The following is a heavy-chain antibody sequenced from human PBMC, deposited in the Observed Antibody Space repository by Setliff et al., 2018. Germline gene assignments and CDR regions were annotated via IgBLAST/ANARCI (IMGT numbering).Heavy chain of an antibody. CDR1: GFTFTNYA. Sequence: GALRLSCAASGFTFTNYAMNWVRQAPGKGLEWVSSISSRSTYIYYADSLKGRFTISRDNAKNSLYLQMNSLRAEDTAVYYCARYSSGWFFDYWGQGTPVTVSS. CDR2: ISSRSTYI. D-gene: IGHD6-19*01. J-gene: IGHJ4*02. CDR3: ARYSSGWFFDY. V-gene: IGHV3-21*01.